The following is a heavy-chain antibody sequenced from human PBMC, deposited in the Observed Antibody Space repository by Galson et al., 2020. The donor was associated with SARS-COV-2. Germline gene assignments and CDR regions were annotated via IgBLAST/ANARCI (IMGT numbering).Heavy chain of an antibody. CDR3: AREGGSGIVAAPTDY. CDR2: IWYDGRNK. Sequence: PGGSLRLSCAASGFTFSDCAMHWVRQAPGKGLGWVAVIWYDGRNKYYADSVKGRFTISRDNSKNTLYLQMNSLRGEDTAVHYCAREGGSGIVAAPTDYWGQGTLVTVSS. J-gene: IGHJ4*02. D-gene: IGHD6-6*01. CDR1: GFTFSDCA. V-gene: IGHV3-33*01.